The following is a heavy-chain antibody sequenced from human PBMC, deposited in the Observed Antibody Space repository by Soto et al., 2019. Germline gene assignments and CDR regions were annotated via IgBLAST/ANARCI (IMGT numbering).Heavy chain of an antibody. D-gene: IGHD2-8*02. CDR3: ARGMTPPGAPAWYYFDS. CDR2: FSLSGTT. Sequence: SETLSLTCTVSGASITGSSYWSWIRQPAGKGLEWIGRFSLSGTTNYNPSLRSRVTMSADVSKNQFSLRLTSVTAADTALYYCARGMTPPGAPAWYYFDSWGQGTLVTVS. CDR1: GASITGSSY. V-gene: IGHV4-4*07. J-gene: IGHJ4*02.